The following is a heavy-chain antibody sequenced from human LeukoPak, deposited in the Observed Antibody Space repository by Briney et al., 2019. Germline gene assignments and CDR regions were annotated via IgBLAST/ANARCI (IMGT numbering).Heavy chain of an antibody. D-gene: IGHD3-22*01. CDR2: IYTSGST. CDR1: RGSISSYY. J-gene: IGHJ4*02. CDR3: ARFDSSGYYLDY. V-gene: IGHV4-4*07. Sequence: SETLSLTCTVSRGSISSYYWSWIRQPAGKGLEWIGRIYTSGSTNYNPSLKSRVPMSVDTSKNQFSLMLTSVTAPDTAVYYCARFDSSGYYLDYWGQGTLVTVSS.